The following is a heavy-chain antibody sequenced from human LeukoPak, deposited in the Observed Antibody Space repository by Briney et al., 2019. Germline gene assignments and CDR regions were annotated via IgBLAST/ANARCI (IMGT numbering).Heavy chain of an antibody. J-gene: IGHJ4*02. D-gene: IGHD5-24*01. Sequence: GASVKVSCKASGGTFSSYAISWVRQAPGQGLEWMGGIIPIFGTANYAQKFQGRVTITTDESTSTAYMELSSLRSEDTAVYYCAREAEMATIRRFVEGGNYWGQGTLVTVSS. CDR3: AREAEMATIRRFVEGGNY. CDR1: GGTFSSYA. CDR2: IIPIFGTA. V-gene: IGHV1-69*05.